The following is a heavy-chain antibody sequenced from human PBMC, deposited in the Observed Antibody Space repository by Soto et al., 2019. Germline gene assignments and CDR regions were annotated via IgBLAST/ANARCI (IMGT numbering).Heavy chain of an antibody. D-gene: IGHD5-12*01. CDR2: FTPKFGTA. CDR3: ARGVVSGFEHWYFDL. Sequence: QVQLVQSGAEVKKPGSSVKVSCRASGVSFTDHGISWLRQAPGQGLEWIGGFTPKFGTANYAPKFQGRVYRTADESKTTASVTVSSLRPEDTAVYFCARGVVSGFEHWYFDLWGRGTLITVSS. J-gene: IGHJ2*01. CDR1: GVSFTDHG. V-gene: IGHV1-69*01.